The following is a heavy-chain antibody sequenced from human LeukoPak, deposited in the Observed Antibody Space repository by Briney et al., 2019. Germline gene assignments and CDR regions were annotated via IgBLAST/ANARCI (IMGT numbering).Heavy chain of an antibody. CDR3: ASFGYYGSGSPDY. J-gene: IGHJ4*02. CDR1: GGSFSSGGYS. V-gene: IGHV4-30-2*01. D-gene: IGHD3-10*01. CDR2: INHSGST. Sequence: SETLSLTCAVSGGSFSSGGYSWSWIQQPPGKGLEWIGCINHSGSTYYHPSLKSRVTISVDRSKNQFSLKLSSVTAADTAVYYCASFGYYGSGSPDYWGQGTLVTVSS.